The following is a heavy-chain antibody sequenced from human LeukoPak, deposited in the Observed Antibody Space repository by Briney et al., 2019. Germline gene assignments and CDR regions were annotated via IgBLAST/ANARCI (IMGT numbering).Heavy chain of an antibody. CDR1: GYTFPIYF. J-gene: IGHJ4*02. D-gene: IGHD6-6*01. Sequence: EASVTVSCKASGYTFPIYFMHWVRQAPGQGLEWMGIINPTGGSTTYAQKFQGRVTMTRDTSTSTVYMELSSLRSDDTAVYYCARTAARRFDYWGQGTLVTVSS. CDR3: ARTAARRFDY. V-gene: IGHV1-46*01. CDR2: INPTGGST.